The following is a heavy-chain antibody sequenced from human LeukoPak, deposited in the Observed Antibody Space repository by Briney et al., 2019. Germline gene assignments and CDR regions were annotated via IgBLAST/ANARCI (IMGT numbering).Heavy chain of an antibody. CDR3: ARDLGWLKKSDWFDP. V-gene: IGHV4-59*12. CDR2: IYYSGST. Sequence: PSETLSLTCTVSGGSISSYYWSWIRQPPGRGLEWIGSIYYSGSTYYNPSLKSRVTISVDTSKNQFSLKLSSVTAADTAVYYCARDLGWLKKSDWFDPWGQGTLVTVSS. J-gene: IGHJ5*02. D-gene: IGHD4-23*01. CDR1: GGSISSYY.